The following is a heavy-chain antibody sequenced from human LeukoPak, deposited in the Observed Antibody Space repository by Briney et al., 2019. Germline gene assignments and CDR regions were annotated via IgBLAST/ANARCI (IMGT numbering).Heavy chain of an antibody. CDR2: IRYDGSNK. CDR3: ARADMVRPLSFDY. Sequence: GGSLRLSWAASGLTFSSDGMDWVRQAQKKRVAWDAFIRYDGSNKYYADSVKGRFTISRDNSKNTLYLQMNSLRAEDTAVYYCARADMVRPLSFDYWGQGTLVTVSS. CDR1: GLTFSSDG. J-gene: IGHJ4*02. V-gene: IGHV3-30*02. D-gene: IGHD3-10*01.